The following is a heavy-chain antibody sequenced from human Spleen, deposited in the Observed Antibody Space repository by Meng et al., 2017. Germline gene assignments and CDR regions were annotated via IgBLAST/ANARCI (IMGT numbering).Heavy chain of an antibody. CDR2: LYPDDSDT. CDR3: ARLGVVRGVIHHVGEDNWFDS. Sequence: GASLKISGTGSGFTFNNHWIVWVRQMPGRGLEWMGILYPDDSDTTYSPSFQGQVTISADRSISTAYLQWSSLKASDTAMYYCARLGVVRGVIHHVGEDNWFDSWGQGTLVTVSS. J-gene: IGHJ5*01. V-gene: IGHV5-51*01. CDR1: GFTFNNHW. D-gene: IGHD3-10*01.